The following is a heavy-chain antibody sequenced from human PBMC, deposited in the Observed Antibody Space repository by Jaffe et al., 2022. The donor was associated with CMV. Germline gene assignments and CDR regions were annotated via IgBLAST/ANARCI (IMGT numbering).Heavy chain of an antibody. D-gene: IGHD2-21*02. CDR2: IYTSGST. CDR3: ARNIVVVTAIQGGLRTYYYYGMDV. Sequence: QVQLQESGPGLVKPSETLSLTCTVSGGSISNYYWSWIRQPAGKGLEWIGRIYTSGSTNYNPSLKSRVTMSLDTSKNQFSLKLSSVTAADTAVYYCARNIVVVTAIQGGLRTYYYYGMDVWGQGTTVTVSS. V-gene: IGHV4-4*07. J-gene: IGHJ6*02. CDR1: GGSISNYY.